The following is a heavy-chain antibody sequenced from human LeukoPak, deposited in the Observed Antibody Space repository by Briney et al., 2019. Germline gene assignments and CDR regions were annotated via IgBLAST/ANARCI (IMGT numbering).Heavy chain of an antibody. J-gene: IGHJ4*02. CDR1: GFTFSSYG. Sequence: GGSLRLSCAASGFTFSSYGMHWVRQAPGKGLEWVAVISYDGRNKYHSDSVKGRFTISRDNSKNTLCLQMNSLRAEDTAVYYCAKGSSSGAADYYFDYWGQGTLVTVSS. CDR3: AKGSSSGAADYYFDY. D-gene: IGHD1-26*01. CDR2: ISYDGRNK. V-gene: IGHV3-30*18.